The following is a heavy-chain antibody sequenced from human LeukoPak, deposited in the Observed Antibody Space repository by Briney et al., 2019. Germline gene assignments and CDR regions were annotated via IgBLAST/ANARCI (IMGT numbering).Heavy chain of an antibody. CDR2: IKSKTDGGTT. V-gene: IGHV3-15*01. CDR3: TTVDYYDSGGYYPMGY. Sequence: GGSLRLSCAASGFTFSNAWMSWVRQAPGKGLEWVGRIKSKTDGGTTDYAAPVKGRFTISRDDSKNTLYLQMNSLKTEDTAVYYCTTVDYYDSGGYYPMGYWGQGTLVTVSS. J-gene: IGHJ4*02. CDR1: GFTFSNAW. D-gene: IGHD3-22*01.